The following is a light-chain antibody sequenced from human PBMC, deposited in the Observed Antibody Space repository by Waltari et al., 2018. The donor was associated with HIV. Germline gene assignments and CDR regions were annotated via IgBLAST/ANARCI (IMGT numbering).Light chain of an antibody. CDR3: MQGTQWLT. CDR2: RVS. J-gene: IGKJ4*01. CDR1: QSLVYSDGNTY. V-gene: IGKV2-30*01. Sequence: DVVLTQSPLSLPVTLGQPASISCRSSQSLVYSDGNTYLSWFQQRPGQSPRRLIYRVSNRDSGVPDRFSGSGSGTDFTLKISRVEAEDVGIYYCMQGTQWLTFSGGTKVEIK.